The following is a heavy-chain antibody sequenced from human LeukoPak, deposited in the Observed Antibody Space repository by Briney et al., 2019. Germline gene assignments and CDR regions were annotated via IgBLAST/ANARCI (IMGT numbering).Heavy chain of an antibody. Sequence: SETLSLTCTVSGGSISSYYWTWIRQPPGKGLESIGYIYYSGSINYNPSLKSRVTLSLDTSKNQFSLRLSSVTAADTAVYYCARGATVTTFDYWGQGTLVTVSS. CDR2: IYYSGSI. V-gene: IGHV4-59*03. CDR3: ARGATVTTFDY. CDR1: GGSISSYY. J-gene: IGHJ4*02. D-gene: IGHD4-17*01.